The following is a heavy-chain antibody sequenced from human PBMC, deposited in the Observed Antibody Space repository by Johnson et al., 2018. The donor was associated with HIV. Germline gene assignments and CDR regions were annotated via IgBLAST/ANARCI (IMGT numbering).Heavy chain of an antibody. J-gene: IGHJ3*02. D-gene: IGHD6-19*01. CDR1: GFTFSSYG. V-gene: IGHV3-30*02. CDR3: ASVHGVAVVYAFEI. CDR2: IRYDGRNK. Sequence: QVQLVESGGGVVQPGGSLRLSCAASGFTFSSYGMHWVRQAPGKGLEWVAFIRYDGRNKYYADSVKGRFTISRDNSKNTLYLQMNRLRAEDTAVYYCASVHGVAVVYAFEIWDQGTMVTVAS.